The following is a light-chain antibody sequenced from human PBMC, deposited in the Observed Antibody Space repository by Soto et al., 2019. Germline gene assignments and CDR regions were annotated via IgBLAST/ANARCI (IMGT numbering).Light chain of an antibody. J-gene: IGLJ1*01. CDR1: TSDVGSYDY. Sequence: QSALTQPASVSGSPGQSITISCTGSTSDVGSYDYVTWFQQYPGKAPKVMIYEVTNRPSGVSHRFSGSKSGNTASLTISGLQAEDEADYFCSSYTSTSVFYVFGTGTKLTVL. CDR2: EVT. V-gene: IGLV2-14*01. CDR3: SSYTSTSVFYV.